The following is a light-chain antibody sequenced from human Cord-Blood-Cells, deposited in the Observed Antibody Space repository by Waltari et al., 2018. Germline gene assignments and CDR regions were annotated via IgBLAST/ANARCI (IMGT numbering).Light chain of an antibody. Sequence: QSVLTQPPSASGTPGQRVTISCCGSSSHIGRTYVYWYQQLPGTAPKRLIYRNNQRPSEVPDRFPGSKSGNSVSLASSGLRSEDEADYDCAAWDDSLSGPVFGGGTKLTVL. V-gene: IGLV1-47*01. CDR3: AAWDDSLSGPV. CDR2: RNN. CDR1: SSHIGRTY. J-gene: IGLJ3*02.